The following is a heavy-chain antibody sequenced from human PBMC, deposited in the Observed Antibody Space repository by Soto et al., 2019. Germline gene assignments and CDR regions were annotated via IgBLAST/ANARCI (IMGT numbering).Heavy chain of an antibody. V-gene: IGHV1-8*01. J-gene: IGHJ6*03. CDR3: ARKGPYYYGSGSYYNHYYYYYMDV. D-gene: IGHD3-10*01. Sequence: ASVKVSCKASGYTFTSYDINWVRQATGQGLEWMGWMNPNSGNTGYAQKFQGRVTMTRNTSISTAYMELSSLRSEDTAVYYCARKGPYYYGSGSYYNHYYYYYMDVWGKGTTVTVSS. CDR2: MNPNSGNT. CDR1: GYTFTSYD.